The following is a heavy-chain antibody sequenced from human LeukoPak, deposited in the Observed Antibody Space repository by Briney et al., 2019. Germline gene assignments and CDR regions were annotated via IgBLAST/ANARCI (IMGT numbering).Heavy chain of an antibody. CDR3: ARDRGGYGYFDY. V-gene: IGHV3-66*01. CDR1: GFTVSSNY. CDR2: IYSGGST. J-gene: IGHJ4*02. D-gene: IGHD5-12*01. Sequence: GGSLRLSCAASGFTVSSNYMSWVRQAPGKELQWVSVIYSGGSTYYADSVKGRFTISRDNSKNTLYLQMNSLRAEDTAVYYCARDRGGYGYFDYWGQGTLVTVSS.